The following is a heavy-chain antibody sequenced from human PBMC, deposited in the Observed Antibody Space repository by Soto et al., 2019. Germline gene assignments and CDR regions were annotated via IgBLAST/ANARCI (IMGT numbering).Heavy chain of an antibody. Sequence: QLQLQESGPGLVKPSETLSLTCTVSGGSMSSSTYYWGWVRQPPGKGLEWVGSIYYRGNTYYNPSLKSRVTISVDTSKNQLFLRLSSVTAADTAVYYRARHKAVGGYSNSYEGFGPWGQGTLVIVSS. CDR1: GGSMSSSTYY. J-gene: IGHJ5*02. D-gene: IGHD5-18*01. CDR3: ARHKAVGGYSNSYEGFGP. V-gene: IGHV4-39*01. CDR2: IYYRGNT.